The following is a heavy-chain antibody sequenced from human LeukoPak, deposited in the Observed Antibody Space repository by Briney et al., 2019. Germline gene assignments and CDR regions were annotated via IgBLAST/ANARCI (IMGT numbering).Heavy chain of an antibody. J-gene: IGHJ4*02. CDR3: ARGELYFDWLLSASLDY. D-gene: IGHD3-9*01. Sequence: VKVSCKASGYTFTSYYMHWVRQAPGQGLEWMGIINPSGGSTSYAQKFQGRVTMTRDTSTSTVYMELSSLRSEDTAVYYCARGELYFDWLLSASLDYWGQGTLVTVSS. CDR2: INPSGGST. CDR1: GYTFTSYY. V-gene: IGHV1-46*01.